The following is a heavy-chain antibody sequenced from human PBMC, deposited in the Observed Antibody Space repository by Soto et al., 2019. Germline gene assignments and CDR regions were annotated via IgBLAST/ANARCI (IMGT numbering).Heavy chain of an antibody. CDR2: MSATGGA. V-gene: IGHV4-4*07. Sequence: SETLSLTCTVSGDSISNYYWTWIRQSAGKGLEWIGRMSATGGAAYNPSLKSRLTLSRDTSKNELSLSLKFVTAADTAVYFCTRDQSGTPDIWGQGTMVTVSS. D-gene: IGHD1-26*01. CDR3: TRDQSGTPDI. J-gene: IGHJ3*02. CDR1: GDSISNYY.